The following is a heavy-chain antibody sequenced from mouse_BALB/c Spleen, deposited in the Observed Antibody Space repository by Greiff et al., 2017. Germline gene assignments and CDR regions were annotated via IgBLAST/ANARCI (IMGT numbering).Heavy chain of an antibody. CDR1: GFNIKDYY. V-gene: IGHV14-4*02. Sequence: EVKLMESGAELVRSGASVKLSCTASGFNIKDYYMHWVKQRPEQGLEWIGWIDPENGDTEYAPKFQGKATMTADTSSNTAYLQLSSLTSEDTAVYYCNACSGSSYFDYWGQGTTLTVSS. CDR3: NACSGSSYFDY. D-gene: IGHD1-1*01. J-gene: IGHJ2*01. CDR2: IDPENGDT.